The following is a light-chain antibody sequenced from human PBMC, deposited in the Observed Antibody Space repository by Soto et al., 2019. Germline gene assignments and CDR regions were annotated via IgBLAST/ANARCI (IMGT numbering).Light chain of an antibody. V-gene: IGKV3-15*01. CDR2: GAS. Sequence: ITQRPATLSASVGDRFIITCLASQNIGSNLVWYQQKPGQAPRLLLYGASSRATGVPARFSGSGSGTDFTLTVSSLHSDDFAGYYCQQDYNGPPWTVGLGTKVDIK. CDR1: QNIGSN. CDR3: QQDYNGPPWT. J-gene: IGKJ1*01.